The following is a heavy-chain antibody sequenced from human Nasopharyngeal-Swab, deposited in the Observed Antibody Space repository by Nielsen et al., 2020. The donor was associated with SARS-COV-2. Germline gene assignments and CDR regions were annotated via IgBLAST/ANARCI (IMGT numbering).Heavy chain of an antibody. CDR2: VYSGGST. CDR3: ARGGGHIVVVTAFDY. J-gene: IGHJ4*02. V-gene: IGHV3-53*01. CDR1: GIFVSGNY. Sequence: GESLKISCAASGIFVSGNYMNWVRQAPGMGLEWVSVVYSGGSTFYADSVKGRFTISRDNAKNSLYLQMNSLRAEDTAVYYCARGGGHIVVVTAFDYWGQGTLVTVSS. D-gene: IGHD2-21*02.